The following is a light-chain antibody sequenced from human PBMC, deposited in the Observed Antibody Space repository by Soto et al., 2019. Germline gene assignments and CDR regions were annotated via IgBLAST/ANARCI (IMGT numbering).Light chain of an antibody. CDR2: DAS. V-gene: IGKV1-33*01. CDR3: QQYDNLWT. CDR1: QDISNY. J-gene: IGKJ1*01. Sequence: DIQMTQSPSSLSASVGDRVTITCQASQDISNYLNWYQQKPGKAPKLLIYDASNLETGVPSRFSGSGSGTDFTFTISSLQPEDIATYYCQQYDNLWTFXQGTKVDIK.